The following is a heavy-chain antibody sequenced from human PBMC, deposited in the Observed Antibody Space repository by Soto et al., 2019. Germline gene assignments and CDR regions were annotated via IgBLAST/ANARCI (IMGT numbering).Heavy chain of an antibody. CDR1: GFTFSSYA. Sequence: PGGSLRLSCAASGFTFSSYAMHWVRQAPGKGLEWVAVISYDGSNKYYADSVKGRFTISRDNSKNTLYLQMNSLRAEDTAVYYCARPRVXDYDYVWGSYRHNWFDPWGQGTLVTVSS. CDR3: ARPRVXDYDYVWGSYRHNWFDP. CDR2: ISYDGSNK. D-gene: IGHD3-16*02. J-gene: IGHJ5*02. V-gene: IGHV3-30-3*01.